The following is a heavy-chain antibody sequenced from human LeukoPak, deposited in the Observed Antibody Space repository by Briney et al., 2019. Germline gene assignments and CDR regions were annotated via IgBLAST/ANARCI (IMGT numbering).Heavy chain of an antibody. V-gene: IGHV4-39*07. D-gene: IGHD2-2*01. CDR1: GGSISSSSYY. Sequence: KPSETLSLTCTVSGGSISSSSYYWGWIRQPPGKGLEWIGSIYYSGSTYYNPSLKSRVTISVDTSKNQFSLKLSSVTAADTAVYYCARVGGQLLSVGVLDWFDHWGQGTLVTVSS. J-gene: IGHJ5*02. CDR3: ARVGGQLLSVGVLDWFDH. CDR2: IYYSGST.